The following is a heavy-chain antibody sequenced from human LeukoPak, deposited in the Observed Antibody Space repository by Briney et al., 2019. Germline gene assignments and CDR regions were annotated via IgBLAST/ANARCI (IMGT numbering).Heavy chain of an antibody. Sequence: SQTLSLTCAISGDSVSSNSAAWNWIRQSPSRGLEWLGRTYYRSKWYNDYAVSVKSRITINPDTSKNQFSLQLNSVTPEDTAVYYCARDFVAQLPNFDDYVAFDIWGQGTMVTVSS. D-gene: IGHD4-17*01. CDR1: GDSVSSNSAA. CDR2: TYYRSKWYN. V-gene: IGHV6-1*01. CDR3: ARDFVAQLPNFDDYVAFDI. J-gene: IGHJ3*02.